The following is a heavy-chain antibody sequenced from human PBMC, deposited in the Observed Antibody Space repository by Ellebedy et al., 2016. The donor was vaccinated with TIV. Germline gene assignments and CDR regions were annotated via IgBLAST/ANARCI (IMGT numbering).Heavy chain of an antibody. V-gene: IGHV3-15*01. CDR1: GFTFSNAW. D-gene: IGHD2-21*02. Sequence: ESLKISCAASGFTFSNAWMNWVRQAPGKGLEWIGRIKSKTDGGTTDYAAPVRGRFTISRDDSKNTLYLQMNSLKTEDTAVYYCAKGGEHIVVVTAGDYWGQGTLVTVSS. J-gene: IGHJ4*02. CDR2: IKSKTDGGTT. CDR3: AKGGEHIVVVTAGDY.